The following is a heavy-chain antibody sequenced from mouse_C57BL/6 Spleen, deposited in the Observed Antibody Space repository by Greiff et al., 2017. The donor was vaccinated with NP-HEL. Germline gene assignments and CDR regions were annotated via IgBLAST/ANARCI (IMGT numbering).Heavy chain of an antibody. CDR1: GYTFTSYW. V-gene: IGHV1-55*01. D-gene: IGHD1-1*01. Sequence: QVQLQQPGAELVKPGASVKMSCKASGYTFTSYWITWVKPRPGQGLEWIGDIYPGSGSTNYNEKFKSKATLTVDTSSSTAYMQLSSLTSEDSAVYYCARSYYGSSYDYAMDYWGQGTSVTVSS. J-gene: IGHJ4*01. CDR3: ARSYYGSSYDYAMDY. CDR2: IYPGSGST.